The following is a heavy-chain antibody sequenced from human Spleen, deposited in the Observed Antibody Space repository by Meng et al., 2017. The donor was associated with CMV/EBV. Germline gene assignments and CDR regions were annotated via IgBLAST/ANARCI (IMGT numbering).Heavy chain of an antibody. J-gene: IGHJ6*02. CDR1: GFTFDDYA. CDR2: ISYDGSNK. CDR3: ARWRVRGVINYYYGMDV. Sequence: GESLKISCAASGFTFDDYAMHWVRQAPGKGLEWVAVISYDGSNKYYADSVKGRFTISRDNSKNTLYLQMNSLRAEDTAVYYCARWRVRGVINYYYGMDVWGQGTTVTVSS. D-gene: IGHD3-10*01. V-gene: IGHV3-30*04.